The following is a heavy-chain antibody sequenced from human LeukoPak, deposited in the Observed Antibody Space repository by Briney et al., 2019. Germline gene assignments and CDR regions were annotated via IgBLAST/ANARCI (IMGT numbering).Heavy chain of an antibody. CDR1: GYTFTGYY. J-gene: IGHJ3*02. CDR3: ASSGNYYEAQHDAFDI. CDR2: INPNSGGT. V-gene: IGHV1-2*02. Sequence: ASVKVSCKASGYTFTGYYMHWVRQAPGQGLEWMGWINPNSGGTNYAQKFQGRVTMTRDTSISTAYMELSRLRSDDTAVYYCASSGNYYEAQHDAFDIWGQGTMVTVSS. D-gene: IGHD1-26*01.